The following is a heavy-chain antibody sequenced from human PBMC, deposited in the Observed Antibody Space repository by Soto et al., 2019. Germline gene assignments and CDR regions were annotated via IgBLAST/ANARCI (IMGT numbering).Heavy chain of an antibody. CDR1: GFTVSSNY. V-gene: IGHV3-66*01. D-gene: IGHD2-15*01. CDR2: IYSGGST. J-gene: IGHJ4*02. Sequence: GGSLRLSCAASGFTVSSNYMSWVRQAPGKGLEWVSVIYSGGSTYYADSVKGRFTISRDDAKNSLYLQMNSLRAEDTGVYYCARFLGVALATLTLYFWGQGTLVPVYS. CDR3: ARFLGVALATLTLYF.